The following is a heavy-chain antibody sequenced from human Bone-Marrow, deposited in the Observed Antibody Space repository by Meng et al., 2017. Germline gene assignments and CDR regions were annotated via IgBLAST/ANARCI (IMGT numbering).Heavy chain of an antibody. V-gene: IGHV1-8*03. D-gene: IGHD6-13*01. CDR2: MNPNSGNT. CDR3: ARTLYSSSWVIDY. CDR1: GYTFTSYD. Sequence: VQLVQSGAEVKKPGASGKVFCKASGYTFTSYDINWVRQATGQGLEWMGWMNPNSGNTGYAQKFQGRVTITRNTSISTAYMELSSLRSEDTAVYYCARTLYSSSWVIDYWGQGTLVTVSS. J-gene: IGHJ4*02.